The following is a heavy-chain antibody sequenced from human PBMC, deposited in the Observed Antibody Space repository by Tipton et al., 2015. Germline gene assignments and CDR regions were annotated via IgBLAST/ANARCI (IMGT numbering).Heavy chain of an antibody. V-gene: IGHV3-23*01. CDR1: GFSFAAYG. CDR3: VKGDYYDANGYYYFDS. CDR2: ISRNPNST. J-gene: IGHJ4*02. Sequence: SLRLSCAASGFSFAAYGMSWVRQAPGKGLEWVSSISRNPNSTYYAESVQGRFTISRDNSKRTLYLQMKSLRVEDTAVYHCVKGDYYDANGYYYFDSWPGNPGHRLL. D-gene: IGHD3-22*01.